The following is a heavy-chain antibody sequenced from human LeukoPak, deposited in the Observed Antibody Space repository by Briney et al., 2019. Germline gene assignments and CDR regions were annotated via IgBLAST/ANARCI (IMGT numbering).Heavy chain of an antibody. CDR2: IIPIFGTA. CDR1: GGTFSSYA. J-gene: IGHJ4*02. Sequence: SVKVSCKASGGTFSSYAISWVRQAPGQGLEWTGRIIPIFGTANYAQKFQGRVTITTDESTSTAYMELSSLRSEDTAVYYCARVYYDSSGYYHHFDYWGQGTLVTVSS. D-gene: IGHD3-22*01. CDR3: ARVYYDSSGYYHHFDY. V-gene: IGHV1-69*05.